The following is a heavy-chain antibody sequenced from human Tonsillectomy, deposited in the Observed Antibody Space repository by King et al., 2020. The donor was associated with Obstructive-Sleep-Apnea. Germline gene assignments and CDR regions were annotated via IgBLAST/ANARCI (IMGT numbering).Heavy chain of an antibody. CDR2: IYYSGST. V-gene: IGHV4-39*07. CDR3: AKIRNVWFGDPFY. D-gene: IGHD3-10*01. Sequence: LQLQESGPGLVKPSETLSLTCTVSGGSISSSSYYWGWIRQPPGKGLEWIGSIYYSGSTYYNPSLKSRVTISVDTSKNQFSLKLSSVTAADTAVYYCAKIRNVWFGDPFYWGQGTLVTVSS. CDR1: GGSISSSSYY. J-gene: IGHJ4*02.